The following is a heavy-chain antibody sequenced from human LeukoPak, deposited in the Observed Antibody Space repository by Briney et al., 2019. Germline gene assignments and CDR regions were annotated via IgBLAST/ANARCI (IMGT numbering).Heavy chain of an antibody. CDR1: GFAFGNTG. CDR2: ISRGGDMT. J-gene: IGHJ4*02. V-gene: IGHV3-23*01. D-gene: IGHD1-26*01. Sequence: GGSLRLPCAASGFAFGNTGMSWVRQTPGTGLEWVSSISRGGDMTFYADSVRGRFTVSRDNSINTLYLQMNSLRAEDTAVYYCAKDLGRYRNNYFDYWGQGTLVTVSS. CDR3: AKDLGRYRNNYFDY.